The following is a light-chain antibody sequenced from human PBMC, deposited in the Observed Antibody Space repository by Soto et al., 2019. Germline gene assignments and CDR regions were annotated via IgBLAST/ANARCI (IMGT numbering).Light chain of an antibody. Sequence: EVVMTQSPATLSVSPGERATVSCRASQYVSNKVAWYQQKPGQAPSLLILGASTRATGVPARFSGSGSGTEFTLTISSLQSEDFAVYYCQQYLNWLTWTFGQGTKVDIK. V-gene: IGKV3-15*01. CDR3: QQYLNWLTWT. CDR2: GAS. CDR1: QYVSNK. J-gene: IGKJ1*01.